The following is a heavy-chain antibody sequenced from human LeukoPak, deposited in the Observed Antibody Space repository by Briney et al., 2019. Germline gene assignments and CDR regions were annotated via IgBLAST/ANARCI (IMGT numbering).Heavy chain of an antibody. CDR2: IGNTET. D-gene: IGHD5-18*01. CDR3: AKDWIQFNRVFDCFDS. J-gene: IGHJ4*02. CDR1: GFPFETNA. V-gene: IGHV3-23*01. Sequence: GGSLRLSCATSGFPFETNAMSWVRQAPGKGLEWIATIGNTETFYADSVTGRFTISRDNSKNTVNLQMNRLRVEDTAIYYCAKDWIQFNRVFDCFDSWGQGTLVTVSS.